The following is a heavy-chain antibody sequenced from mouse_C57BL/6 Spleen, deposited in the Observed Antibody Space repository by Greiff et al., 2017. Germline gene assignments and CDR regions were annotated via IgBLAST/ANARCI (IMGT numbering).Heavy chain of an antibody. CDR3: ARSRGITGAWFAY. V-gene: IGHV7-3*01. J-gene: IGHJ3*01. Sequence: EVHLVESGGGLVQPGGSLSLSCAASGFTFTDYYMSWVRQPPGKALEWLGFIRNKANGYTTEYSASVKGRFTISRDNSQSILYLQMNALRAEDSATYYCARSRGITGAWFAYWGQGTLVTVSA. D-gene: IGHD1-1*01. CDR2: IRNKANGYTT. CDR1: GFTFTDYY.